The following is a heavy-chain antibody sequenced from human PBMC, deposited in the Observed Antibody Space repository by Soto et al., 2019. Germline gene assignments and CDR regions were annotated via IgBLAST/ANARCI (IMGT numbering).Heavy chain of an antibody. CDR1: GGTFSSYA. CDR2: IIPIFSTA. Sequence: QVQLVQSGAEVEKPGSSVKVSCKTSGGTFSSYAISWVRQAPGQGLEWMGGIIPIFSTANYAQKFQGRVTITADRSTNTVDMELSSLRSEDTAVYYCARDLNVRSSYNLGYWGQGTIVSVSS. D-gene: IGHD5-18*01. V-gene: IGHV1-69*06. J-gene: IGHJ4*02. CDR3: ARDLNVRSSYNLGY.